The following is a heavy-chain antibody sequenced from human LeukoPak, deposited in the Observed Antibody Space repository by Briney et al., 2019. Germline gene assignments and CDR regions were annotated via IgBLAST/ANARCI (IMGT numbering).Heavy chain of an antibody. D-gene: IGHD3-3*01. CDR1: GGSISSYY. J-gene: IGHJ5*02. Sequence: PSETLSLTCTVSGGSISSYYWSWIRQPPGKGLEWIGYIYYSGSTNYNPSLKSRVTISVDTSKNQFSLKLSSVTAADTAVYYCARVTGFDYYDFSIRWFDPWGQGTLVTVSS. V-gene: IGHV4-59*01. CDR3: ARVTGFDYYDFSIRWFDP. CDR2: IYYSGST.